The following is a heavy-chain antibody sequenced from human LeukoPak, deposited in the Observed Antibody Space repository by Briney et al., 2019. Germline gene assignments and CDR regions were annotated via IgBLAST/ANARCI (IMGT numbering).Heavy chain of an antibody. V-gene: IGHV4-34*01. CDR2: INHSGST. CDR3: ARLRSLVRDYYYYYMDV. Sequence: SETLSLTCAVYGGSFSGYYWSWIRQPPGKGLEWIGEINHSGSTNYNPSLKSRVTISVDTSKNQFSLKLSSVTAADTAVYYCARLRSLVRDYYYYYMDVWGKGTTVTVSS. D-gene: IGHD3-3*01. CDR1: GGSFSGYY. J-gene: IGHJ6*03.